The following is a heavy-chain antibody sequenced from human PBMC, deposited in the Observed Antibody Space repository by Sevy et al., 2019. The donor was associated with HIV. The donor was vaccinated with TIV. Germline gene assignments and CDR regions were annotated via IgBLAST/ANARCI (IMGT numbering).Heavy chain of an antibody. V-gene: IGHV4-34*01. D-gene: IGHD2-8*02. J-gene: IGHJ6*02. CDR3: ARVFLYGSYYYYYGMDV. CDR2: INHSGRT. Sequence: SETLSLTCAVYGGSFSGYYWSWIRQPPGKGLEWIAQINHSGRTNYNPSPKSRATITVDTSKNQFSLKLSSVTAADTAVYYCARVFLYGSYYYYYGMDVWGQGTTVTVSS. CDR1: GGSFSGYY.